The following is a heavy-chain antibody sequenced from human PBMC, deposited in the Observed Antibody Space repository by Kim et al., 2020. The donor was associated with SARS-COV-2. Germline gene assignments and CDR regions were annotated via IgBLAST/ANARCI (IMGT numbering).Heavy chain of an antibody. D-gene: IGHD4-4*01. V-gene: IGHV4-59*01. CDR2: VYYSGIT. Sequence: SETLSLTCSVSGGSMNSFYWSWIRQSPGQGLEWIGYVYYSGITKYNRSLRSRVTISIDISKNQFSLNLRSVTAADSAVYYWSRGVYPNSCYPNLDYWGQG. CDR1: GGSMNSFY. CDR3: SRGVYPNSCYPNLDY. J-gene: IGHJ4*02.